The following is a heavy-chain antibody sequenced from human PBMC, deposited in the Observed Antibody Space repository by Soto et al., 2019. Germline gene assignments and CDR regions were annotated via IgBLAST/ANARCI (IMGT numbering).Heavy chain of an antibody. CDR1: GGSFSGYY. CDR2: INHSGST. Sequence: SETLSLTCAVYGGSFSGYYWSWIRQPPGKGLEWIGEINHSGSTNYNPSLKSRVTISVDTSKNQFSLNLTSVTAADTAVYFCARVGGWFDPWGQGTLVTVSS. D-gene: IGHD3-16*01. J-gene: IGHJ5*02. V-gene: IGHV4-34*01. CDR3: ARVGGWFDP.